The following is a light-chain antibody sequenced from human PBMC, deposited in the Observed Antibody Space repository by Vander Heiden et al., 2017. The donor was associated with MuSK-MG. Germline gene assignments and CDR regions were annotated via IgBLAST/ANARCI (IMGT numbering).Light chain of an antibody. Sequence: VQMTQSPSSLPASVGDRVTITCRASQSIDNYLNWFQQKVGEAPRLLIYASSTLQSGVPSRFSGSGSGTDFTLTISRLQPEDFATYYCQQSDSTPRTFGQGTKVEVK. CDR1: QSIDNY. V-gene: IGKV1-39*01. CDR2: ASS. J-gene: IGKJ1*01. CDR3: QQSDSTPRT.